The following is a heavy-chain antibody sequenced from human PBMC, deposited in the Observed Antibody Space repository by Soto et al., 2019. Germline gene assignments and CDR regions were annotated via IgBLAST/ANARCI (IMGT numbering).Heavy chain of an antibody. CDR2: IYYSGST. CDR3: ARRYGGNLDY. J-gene: IGHJ4*02. CDR1: GVSISNFY. Sequence: SETLSLTCTVSGVSISNFYWSWIRQPPGKGLEWIGYIYYSGSTNYNPSLKSRVTISVDTSKNQFSLKLSSVTAADTAVYFCARRYGGNLDYWGQGTLVTSPQ. V-gene: IGHV4-59*08. D-gene: IGHD1-26*01.